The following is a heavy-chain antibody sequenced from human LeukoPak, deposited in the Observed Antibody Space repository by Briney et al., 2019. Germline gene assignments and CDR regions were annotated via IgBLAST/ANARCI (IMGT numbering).Heavy chain of an antibody. CDR3: AREDRFGYNYAYGLDV. CDR2: IDRDGTST. J-gene: IGHJ6*02. D-gene: IGHD5-18*01. Sequence: TGGSLRLSCAASGFSFSRYWMHWVRQVPGKGLVWVSRIDRDGTSTTYADSVKGRFTISRDNAKNTVYLQMKSLRVEDTAVYYCAREDRFGYNYAYGLDVWGQGTTVTVSS. V-gene: IGHV3-74*01. CDR1: GFSFSRYW.